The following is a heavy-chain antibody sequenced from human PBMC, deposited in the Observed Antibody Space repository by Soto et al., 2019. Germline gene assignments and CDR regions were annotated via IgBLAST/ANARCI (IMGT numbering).Heavy chain of an antibody. CDR1: GGSISSSSYY. CDR3: ARLVYDNSGCRPG. Sequence: PSETLSLTCTVSGGSISSSSYYWGWIRQPPGKGLEWIGSIYYSGSTYYNPSLKSRVTISVDTSKNQFSLKLSSVTAADTAVYYCARLVYDNSGCRPGWGQGTLVTVSS. J-gene: IGHJ4*02. D-gene: IGHD3-22*01. V-gene: IGHV4-39*01. CDR2: IYYSGST.